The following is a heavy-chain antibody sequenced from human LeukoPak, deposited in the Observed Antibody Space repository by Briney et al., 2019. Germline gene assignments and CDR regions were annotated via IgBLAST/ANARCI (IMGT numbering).Heavy chain of an antibody. V-gene: IGHV4-30-4*01. D-gene: IGHD4-17*01. CDR3: AREALRPSRWFDP. CDR2: IYYSGST. J-gene: IGHJ5*02. Sequence: PSETLSLTCTVSGGSISSGDYYWSWIRQPPGKGLEWIGYIYYSGSTYYNPSLKSRVTISVDTSNNQFSLKLSSVTAADTAVYYCAREALRPSRWFDPWGQGTLVTGSS. CDR1: GGSISSGDYY.